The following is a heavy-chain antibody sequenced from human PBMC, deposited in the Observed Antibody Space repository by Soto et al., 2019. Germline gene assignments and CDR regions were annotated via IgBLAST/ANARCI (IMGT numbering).Heavy chain of an antibody. CDR1: GFTFSSYT. Sequence: EVQLLESGGGLVQPGGSLRLSCAASGFTFSSYTMSWVRQGPGKGLEWVSGISSSGGSTVYADSVKGRFTISRVNFKNTLYLQMNSLRAEDTAVYYCAKGWGDYWGQGTPVTVSS. CDR2: ISSSGGST. D-gene: IGHD7-27*01. J-gene: IGHJ4*02. V-gene: IGHV3-23*01. CDR3: AKGWGDY.